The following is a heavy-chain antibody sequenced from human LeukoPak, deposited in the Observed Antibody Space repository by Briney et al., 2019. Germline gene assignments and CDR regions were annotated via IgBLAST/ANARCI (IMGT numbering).Heavy chain of an antibody. D-gene: IGHD2-8*01. V-gene: IGHV3-11*05. CDR1: GFTFSDYY. Sequence: GGALRLSCVVSGFTFSDYYMSWVRQAGGKGLEWISYIRGTSTDIKIADSVKGRFTISRDNAPHTLYLQMNSLRAEDTAVYYCVRDNTNYNNYHGMDVWGQGTTVTVSS. J-gene: IGHJ6*02. CDR3: VRDNTNYNNYHGMDV. CDR2: IRGTSTDI.